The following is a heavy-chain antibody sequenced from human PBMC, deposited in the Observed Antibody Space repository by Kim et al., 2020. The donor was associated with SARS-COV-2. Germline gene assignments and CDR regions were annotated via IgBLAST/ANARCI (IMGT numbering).Heavy chain of an antibody. CDR3: VREEGYGKTGGW. J-gene: IGHJ4*02. CDR1: GFTVSNSD. CDR2: IDSNGNT. D-gene: IGHD3-16*01. Sequence: GGYLRLSCAASGFTVSNSDMNWVRQAPGKGLEWLPSIDSNGNTYYADSVKGRFTISRDNSKNTVYLQMNSLRAEDTALYYCVREEGYGKTGGWWVQGTLV. V-gene: IGHV3-53*01.